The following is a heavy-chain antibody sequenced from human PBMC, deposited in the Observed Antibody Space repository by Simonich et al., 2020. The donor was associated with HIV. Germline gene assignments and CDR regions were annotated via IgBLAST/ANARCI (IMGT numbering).Heavy chain of an antibody. Sequence: VQVVQSGAEVKKPGATVKVSCKVSGYTLTEVSIHWVRQAPGNGLEWLGGFDVENGETIYAQEFQGRVTMTEDTSTDTAYMELSSLRSEDTAVYYCATDSIGWSFDLWGRGTLVTVSS. J-gene: IGHJ2*01. CDR1: GYTLTEVS. CDR3: ATDSIGWSFDL. V-gene: IGHV1-24*01. CDR2: FDVENGET.